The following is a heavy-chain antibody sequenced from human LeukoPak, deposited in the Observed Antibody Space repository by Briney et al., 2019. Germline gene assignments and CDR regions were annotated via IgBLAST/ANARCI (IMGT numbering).Heavy chain of an antibody. Sequence: GASVKVSCKASGYTFTSYDINWVRQATGQGLEWMGWMNPNSGNTGYAQKFQGRVTMTRNTSISTAYMELSSLRSEDTAVYYCARDHRSRGTRTNLFDPWGQGTLVTVSS. CDR2: MNPNSGNT. J-gene: IGHJ5*02. CDR1: GYTFTSYD. V-gene: IGHV1-8*01. D-gene: IGHD1-7*01. CDR3: ARDHRSRGTRTNLFDP.